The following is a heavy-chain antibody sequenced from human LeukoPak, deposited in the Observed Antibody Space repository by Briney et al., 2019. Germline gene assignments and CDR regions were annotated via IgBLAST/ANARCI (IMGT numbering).Heavy chain of an antibody. Sequence: GSSVKVSCKASGGTFSSYAISWVRQAPGQGLEWMGWISAYNGNTNYAQKLQGRVTMTTDTSTSTAYMELRSLRSDDTAVYYCARDLPVAGTGVPYWGQGTLVTVSS. CDR2: ISAYNGNT. V-gene: IGHV1-18*01. D-gene: IGHD6-19*01. CDR1: GGTFSSYA. CDR3: ARDLPVAGTGVPY. J-gene: IGHJ4*02.